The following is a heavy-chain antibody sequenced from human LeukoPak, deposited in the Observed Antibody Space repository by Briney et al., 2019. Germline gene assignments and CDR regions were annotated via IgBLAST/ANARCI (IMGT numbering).Heavy chain of an antibody. J-gene: IGHJ4*02. CDR2: IYPGDSDT. CDR3: ARGRRFGELSHPTYYFDY. Sequence: GESLKISCKGSGYSFATYWIGWVRQMPGKGLEWMGIIYPGDSDTRYSPSFQGQVTVSADKSISTAYLQWSSLKASDTAVYYCARGRRFGELSHPTYYFDYWAREPRSPSPQ. CDR1: GYSFATYW. V-gene: IGHV5-51*01. D-gene: IGHD3-10*01.